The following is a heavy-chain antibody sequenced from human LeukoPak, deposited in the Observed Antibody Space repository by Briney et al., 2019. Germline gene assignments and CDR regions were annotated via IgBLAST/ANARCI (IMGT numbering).Heavy chain of an antibody. D-gene: IGHD6-13*01. V-gene: IGHV3-74*01. CDR1: GFTFSSYW. J-gene: IGHJ3*02. Sequence: GGSLRLSCAASGFTFSSYWMHWVRQAPGKGLVWVSRINTDGSSTSYADSVKGRFTISRDNAKNALYLQMNSLRAEDTAVYYCARDLGAAGTARDAFDIWGQGTMVTVSS. CDR3: ARDLGAAGTARDAFDI. CDR2: INTDGSST.